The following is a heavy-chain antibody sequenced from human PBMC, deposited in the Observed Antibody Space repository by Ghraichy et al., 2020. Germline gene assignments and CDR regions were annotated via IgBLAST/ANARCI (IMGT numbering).Heavy chain of an antibody. D-gene: IGHD4-23*01. J-gene: IGHJ4*02. CDR3: ARVQGEGGNSGDY. CDR1: GGSFSGYY. Sequence: SETLSLTCAVYGGSFSGYYWSWIRQPPGKGLEWIGEINHSGSTNYNPSLKSRVTISVDTSKNQFSLKLSSVTAADTAVYYCARVQGEGGNSGDYWGQGTLVTVSS. CDR2: INHSGST. V-gene: IGHV4-34*01.